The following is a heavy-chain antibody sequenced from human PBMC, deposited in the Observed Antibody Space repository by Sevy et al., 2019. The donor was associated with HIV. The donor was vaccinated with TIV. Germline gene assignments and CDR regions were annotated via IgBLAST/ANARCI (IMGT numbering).Heavy chain of an antibody. CDR2: FDPEDGET. D-gene: IGHD3-22*01. CDR3: ATTKDYYDSSGYPFDY. V-gene: IGHV1-24*01. J-gene: IGHJ4*02. Sequence: ASVKVSCKVSGYTLTELCMHWVRQAPGEGLEWMGRFDPEDGETIYQQKFHGRVTLTEDTSTDTAYMELSSLRSEDTAVYYCATTKDYYDSSGYPFDYWGQGTLVTVSS. CDR1: GYTLTELC.